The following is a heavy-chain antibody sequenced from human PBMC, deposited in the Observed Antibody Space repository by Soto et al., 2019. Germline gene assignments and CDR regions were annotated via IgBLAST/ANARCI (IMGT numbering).Heavy chain of an antibody. Sequence: SETLSLTCTLSAYSIGSAYYWGWIRQPPGKGLEWIGNVYHGGGTYYNPSLKSRVTISMDTSKNQFSLNLTSVTAADTAVYYCTKERGPLLRRIDSWGQGTLVTVSS. CDR2: VYHGGGT. D-gene: IGHD2-15*01. CDR1: AYSIGSAYY. J-gene: IGHJ4*02. CDR3: TKERGPLLRRIDS. V-gene: IGHV4-38-2*02.